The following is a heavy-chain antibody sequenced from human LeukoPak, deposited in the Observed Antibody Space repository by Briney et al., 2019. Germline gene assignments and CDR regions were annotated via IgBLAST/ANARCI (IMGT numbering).Heavy chain of an antibody. Sequence: SETLSLTCTVSGGSISSYYWSWIRQPPGKGLEWIGYIYYSGSTNYNPSLKSRVTISVDTSKNQFSLKLSSVTAADTAVYYCVRGGSSSWYTVGRWGQGTLVTVSS. D-gene: IGHD6-13*01. CDR3: VRGGSSSWYTVGR. J-gene: IGHJ4*02. V-gene: IGHV4-59*08. CDR2: IYYSGST. CDR1: GGSISSYY.